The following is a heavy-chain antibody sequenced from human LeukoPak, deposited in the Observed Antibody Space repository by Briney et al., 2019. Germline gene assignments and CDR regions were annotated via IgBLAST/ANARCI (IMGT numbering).Heavy chain of an antibody. J-gene: IGHJ5*02. CDR1: GVIFSNYD. CDR3: ASSPAYSSSWYAIDT. D-gene: IGHD6-13*01. V-gene: IGHV3-13*01. CDR2: IGTAGDT. Sequence: GGSLRLSCAASGVIFSNYDMHWVRQAAGKGLEWVSGIGTAGDTYYPGSVKGRFTVSRENAKNSLYLHMYSLSAGDTAMYYCASSPAYSSSWYAIDTWGQGTLVTVSS.